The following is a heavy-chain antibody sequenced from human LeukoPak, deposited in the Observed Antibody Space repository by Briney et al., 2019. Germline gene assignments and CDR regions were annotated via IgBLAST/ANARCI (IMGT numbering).Heavy chain of an antibody. CDR2: ISWNSGSI. CDR3: AKGSSGAPGGSYWYFDL. J-gene: IGHJ2*01. D-gene: IGHD3-10*01. CDR1: GFTFSDYW. V-gene: IGHV3-9*01. Sequence: GGSLRLSCAASGFTFSDYWMNWVRQAPGKGLEWVSGISWNSGSIGYADSVKGRFTISRDNAKNSLYLQMNSLRAEDTALYYCAKGSSGAPGGSYWYFDLWGRGTLVTVSS.